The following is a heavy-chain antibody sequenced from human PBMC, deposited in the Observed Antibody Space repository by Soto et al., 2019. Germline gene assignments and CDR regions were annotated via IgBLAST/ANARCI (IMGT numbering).Heavy chain of an antibody. D-gene: IGHD3-10*01. V-gene: IGHV5-51*01. J-gene: IGHJ4*02. CDR2: IYPGDSDT. CDR3: ARHKTSGTYFSNFDY. Sequence: GESLKISCKGSGYSFTNYWIAWVRQLPGKGLEWMGIIYPGDSDTRYSPSFQGQVTISADKSISTAYLQWTSLKASDTAMYYCARHKTSGTYFSNFDYWGQGTLVTVSS. CDR1: GYSFTNYW.